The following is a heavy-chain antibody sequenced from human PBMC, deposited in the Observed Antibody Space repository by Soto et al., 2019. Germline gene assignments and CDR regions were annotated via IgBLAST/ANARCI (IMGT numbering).Heavy chain of an antibody. D-gene: IGHD6-19*01. CDR1: GFTVSSNY. CDR2: IYSGDNT. Sequence: PGGSLRLSCAASGFTVSSNYMSWVRQAPGKGLEWVSVIYSGDNTYYADSVKGRFTISRDNSKNTLYLQMNSLRAEDTAVYYCARTRPYSGGWYESDYWGQGTLVTVSS. V-gene: IGHV3-66*01. J-gene: IGHJ4*02. CDR3: ARTRPYSGGWYESDY.